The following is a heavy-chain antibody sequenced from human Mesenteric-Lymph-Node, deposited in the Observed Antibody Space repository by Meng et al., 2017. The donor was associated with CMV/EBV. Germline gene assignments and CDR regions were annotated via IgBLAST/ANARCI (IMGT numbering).Heavy chain of an antibody. J-gene: IGHJ3*02. CDR1: GFTFSGYG. Sequence: GESLKISCAASGFTFSGYGMHWVRQAPGKGLEWVTFIQYDGSKKYYTDSVKGRFTISRDNSKNTLYLQMNSLRGEDTAVYYCASPYSGSYFGAFDIWGQGTMVTVSS. CDR2: IQYDGSKK. D-gene: IGHD1-26*01. V-gene: IGHV3-30*02. CDR3: ASPYSGSYFGAFDI.